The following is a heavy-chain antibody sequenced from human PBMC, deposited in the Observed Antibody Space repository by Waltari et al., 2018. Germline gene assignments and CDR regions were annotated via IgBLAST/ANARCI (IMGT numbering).Heavy chain of an antibody. J-gene: IGHJ4*02. V-gene: IGHV4-39*07. CDR1: GGSISSRSYY. D-gene: IGHD3-22*01. Sequence: QLQLQESGPGLAKPSETLSLTCTVSGGSISSRSYYWGWIRQPPGKGLEWIGSIYYSGSTYYNPSLKSRVTISVDTSKNQFSLKLSSVTAADTAVYYCARIESSYYYDSSGDEYFDYWGQGTLVTVSS. CDR3: ARIESSYYYDSSGDEYFDY. CDR2: IYYSGST.